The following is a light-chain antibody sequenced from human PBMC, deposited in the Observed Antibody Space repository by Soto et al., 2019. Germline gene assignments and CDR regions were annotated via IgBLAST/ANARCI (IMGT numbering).Light chain of an antibody. CDR2: GAS. V-gene: IGKV3-15*01. Sequence: ENMLTQSPGNLSLSPRERATLSCTAIQRVSSTYVAWYQQKPGQTPRLLIYGASTRATGVPARFSGSGSGTEFTLTISSLQSEDFAVYYCQRYNNWPLTFGGGTKVDIK. CDR1: QRVSST. J-gene: IGKJ4*01. CDR3: QRYNNWPLT.